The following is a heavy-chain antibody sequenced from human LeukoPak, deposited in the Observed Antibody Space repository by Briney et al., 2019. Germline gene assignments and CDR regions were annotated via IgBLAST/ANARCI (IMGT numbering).Heavy chain of an antibody. CDR2: INSYRGGA. Sequence: ASVKVSCKASGYTFTNYYMHWARQAPGQGLEWMGIINSYRGGAPYAQKFQGRVTMTRDTLTSTVYMELSSLRSEDTAVYYCARDGNYYGSGAGPDRWFDPWGQGTLVTVSS. D-gene: IGHD3-10*01. V-gene: IGHV1-46*01. CDR1: GYTFTNYY. CDR3: ARDGNYYGSGAGPDRWFDP. J-gene: IGHJ5*02.